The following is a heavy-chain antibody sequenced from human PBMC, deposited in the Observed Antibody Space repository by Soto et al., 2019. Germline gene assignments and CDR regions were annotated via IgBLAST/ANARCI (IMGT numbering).Heavy chain of an antibody. J-gene: IGHJ6*02. V-gene: IGHV1-18*04. CDR3: ARGGYYDSSGSRNYYYYGMKV. D-gene: IGHD3-22*01. CDR1: GYTFTSYG. Sequence: QAQLVQSGAEVKKPGASVKVSCKASGYTFTSYGINWARQAPGQGLEWLGWISAYDGNTKYAQSVQGRVSMTTDTSTKTAYMELRSLRSDDTAMYYCARGGYYDSSGSRNYYYYGMKVWGQGTTVSVSS. CDR2: ISAYDGNT.